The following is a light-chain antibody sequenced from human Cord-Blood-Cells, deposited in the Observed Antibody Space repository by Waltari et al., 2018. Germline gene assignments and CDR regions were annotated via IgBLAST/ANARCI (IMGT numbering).Light chain of an antibody. J-gene: IGKJ4*01. Sequence: DIVICQSPDSLAVSLDERASLSCKSSESVLYSSNNKNYLAWYQQKPGQPPKLLIYWASTRESGVPDRFSGSGSGTDFTLTISSLQAEDVAVYYCQQYYSTPLTFGGGTKVEIK. CDR1: ESVLYSSNNKNY. CDR2: WAS. V-gene: IGKV4-1*01. CDR3: QQYYSTPLT.